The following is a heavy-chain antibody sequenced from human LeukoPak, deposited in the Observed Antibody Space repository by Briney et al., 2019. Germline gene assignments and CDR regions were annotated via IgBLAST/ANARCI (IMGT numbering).Heavy chain of an antibody. Sequence: TSETLSLTCAVYGGSFSGYYWSWIRQPPGKGLEWIGEINHSGSTNYNPSLKSRVTISVDTSKNQFSLKLSSVTAADTAVYYCARSVVVPDHSPPSNWFDPWGQGTLVTVSS. CDR2: INHSGST. CDR1: GGSFSGYY. D-gene: IGHD2-2*01. CDR3: ARSVVVPDHSPPSNWFDP. V-gene: IGHV4-34*01. J-gene: IGHJ5*02.